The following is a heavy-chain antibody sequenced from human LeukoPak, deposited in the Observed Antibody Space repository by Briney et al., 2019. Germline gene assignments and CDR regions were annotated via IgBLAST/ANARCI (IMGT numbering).Heavy chain of an antibody. D-gene: IGHD1-26*01. J-gene: IGHJ1*01. CDR3: AKWLGSKGYFQH. CDR1: GFSFSIYG. V-gene: IGHV3-30*02. Sequence: GESLGLSCAASGFSFSIYGMHWVRQAPGKGLGWVAFIRYDGSNKYYADSVKGRFTISRDNSKNTLYLQMNSLRAEDTAVYYCAKWLGSKGYFQHWGQGTLVTVSS. CDR2: IRYDGSNK.